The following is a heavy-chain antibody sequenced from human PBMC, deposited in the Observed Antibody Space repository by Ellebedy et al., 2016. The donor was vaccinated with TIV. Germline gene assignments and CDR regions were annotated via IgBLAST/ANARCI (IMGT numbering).Heavy chain of an antibody. Sequence: AASVKVSCKASDYNFKNYGIGWVRQAPGQGLEWMGWVSPYNGDTNYARAVQDRISMTTDTATGTANMELRNRTSDDTAVYYCARDPGYNGYDSWGQGTLVTVSS. CDR2: VSPYNGDT. CDR1: DYNFKNYG. CDR3: ARDPGYNGYDS. V-gene: IGHV1-18*01. J-gene: IGHJ4*02. D-gene: IGHD5-12*01.